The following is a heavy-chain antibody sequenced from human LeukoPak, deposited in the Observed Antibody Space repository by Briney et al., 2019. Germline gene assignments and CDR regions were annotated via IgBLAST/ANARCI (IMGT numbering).Heavy chain of an antibody. CDR2: ISSSGSTI. D-gene: IGHD6-19*01. Sequence: GGSLRLSCAASGFTFSSYEMNWVRQAPGKGLEWVSYISSSGSTIYYADSVKGRFTISRDNAKNSLYLQMNSLRAEDTAVYYCARAYSSGWYVLYWGQGTLVTVSS. CDR3: ARAYSSGWYVLY. J-gene: IGHJ4*02. V-gene: IGHV3-48*03. CDR1: GFTFSSYE.